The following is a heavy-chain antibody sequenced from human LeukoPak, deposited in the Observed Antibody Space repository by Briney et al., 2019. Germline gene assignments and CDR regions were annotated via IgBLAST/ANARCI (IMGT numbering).Heavy chain of an antibody. CDR3: AAPGSVYSSGSFDY. Sequence: SETLSLTCAVSGGSISSSNWWSWVRQPPGKGLEWIGEIYHSGSTNYSPSLKSRVTISVDKSKNQFSLKLSSVTAADTAVYYCAAPGSVYSSGSFDYWGQGTLVTVSS. J-gene: IGHJ4*02. CDR2: IYHSGST. D-gene: IGHD6-19*01. V-gene: IGHV4-4*02. CDR1: GGSISSSNW.